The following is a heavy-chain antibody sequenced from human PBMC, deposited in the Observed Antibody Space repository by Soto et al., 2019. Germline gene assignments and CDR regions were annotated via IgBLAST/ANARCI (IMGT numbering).Heavy chain of an antibody. V-gene: IGHV4-31*03. Sequence: SEMLSLTCTVSGGSISSGGYYWSWIRQHPGKGLEWIGYIYYSGSTYYNPSLKSRVTISVDTSKNQFSLKLSSVTAADTAVYYCARVAPFTVTNYYYYGMDVWGQGTTVTVSS. J-gene: IGHJ6*02. CDR3: ARVAPFTVTNYYYYGMDV. CDR1: GGSISSGGYY. D-gene: IGHD4-4*01. CDR2: IYYSGST.